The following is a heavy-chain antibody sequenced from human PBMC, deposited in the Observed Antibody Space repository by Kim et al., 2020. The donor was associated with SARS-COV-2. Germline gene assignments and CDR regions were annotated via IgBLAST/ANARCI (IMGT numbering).Heavy chain of an antibody. J-gene: IGHJ3*02. V-gene: IGHV1-69*01. CDR3: ARHSSGWHHDAFDI. Sequence: AQKFQGRVTITADESTSPASMELSSLRSEDTAVYYCARHSSGWHHDAFDIWGQGTMVTVSS. D-gene: IGHD6-19*01.